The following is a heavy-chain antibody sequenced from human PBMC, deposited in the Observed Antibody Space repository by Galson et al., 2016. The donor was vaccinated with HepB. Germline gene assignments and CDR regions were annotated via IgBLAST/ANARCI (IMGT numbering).Heavy chain of an antibody. J-gene: IGHJ3*02. CDR1: GFPFSTYG. CDR2: IWYDGSNQ. Sequence: SLRLSCAASGFPFSTYGMHWVRQAPGKGLEWVAVIWYDGSNQYYADSMKGRFTISRDISKNTLYLQMNSLRAEDTALYYCARDAFPDDACDIWGQGTLVTVSS. V-gene: IGHV3-33*01. D-gene: IGHD3-16*01. CDR3: ARDAFPDDACDI.